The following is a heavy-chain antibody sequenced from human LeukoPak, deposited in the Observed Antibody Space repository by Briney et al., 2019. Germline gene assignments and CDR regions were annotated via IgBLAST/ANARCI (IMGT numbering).Heavy chain of an antibody. D-gene: IGHD3-10*01. CDR1: GGSFSGYY. CDR2: INHSGST. Sequence: SETLSLTCAVYGGSFSGYYWSWIRQPPGKGLEWIGEINHSGSTNYNPSLKSRVTISVDTSKNQFSLKLSSVTAADTAVYYCARLAYYGSGSYPIFDYWGQGTLVTVSS. V-gene: IGHV4-34*01. CDR3: ARLAYYGSGSYPIFDY. J-gene: IGHJ4*02.